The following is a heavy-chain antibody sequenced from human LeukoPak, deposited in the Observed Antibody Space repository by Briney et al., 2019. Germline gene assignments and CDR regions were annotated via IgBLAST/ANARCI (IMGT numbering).Heavy chain of an antibody. D-gene: IGHD2-15*01. Sequence: PSETLSLTCTVSGDSINTYHWSWIRQPPGKGLEWIGYIYYTGSTNYNPSLKSRVSISLDTSKNQFSLKLTSVTAADTAVYYCARGCRSGTCSFDYWGQGILVSVSS. CDR1: GDSINTYH. V-gene: IGHV4-59*08. CDR2: IYYTGST. CDR3: ARGCRSGTCSFDY. J-gene: IGHJ4*02.